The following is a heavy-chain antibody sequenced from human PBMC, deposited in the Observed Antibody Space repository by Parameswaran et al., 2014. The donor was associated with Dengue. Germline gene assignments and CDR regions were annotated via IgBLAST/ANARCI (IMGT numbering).Heavy chain of an antibody. Sequence: WVRQAPGQGLEWMGRIIPIFGTSIYAQKFQGRVTITADESTSTAYMELSSLTSQDTAVYYCAREGVQYSDSGDYLWGRGTLGHRLL. J-gene: IGHJ2*01. V-gene: IGHV1-69*15. CDR2: IIPIFGTS. CDR3: AREGVQYSDSGDYL. D-gene: IGHD3-22*01.